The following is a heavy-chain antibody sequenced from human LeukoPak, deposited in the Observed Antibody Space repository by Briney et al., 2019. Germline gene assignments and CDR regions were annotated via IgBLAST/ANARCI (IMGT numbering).Heavy chain of an antibody. V-gene: IGHV3-13*01. CDR3: ARVRSGGHFDY. CDR1: GFTFSSYD. Sequence: GGSLRLSCAASGFTFSSYDMHWVRQATGKGLEWVSAIGTAGDTYYPGSVKGRFTISRENAKNSLYLQMNSLRAGDTAVYYCARVRSGGHFDYWGQGTLVTASS. J-gene: IGHJ4*02. D-gene: IGHD3-10*01. CDR2: IGTAGDT.